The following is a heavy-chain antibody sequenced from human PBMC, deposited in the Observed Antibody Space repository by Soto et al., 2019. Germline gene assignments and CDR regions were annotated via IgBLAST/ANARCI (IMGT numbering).Heavy chain of an antibody. CDR1: GFTFSDYY. Sequence: QVQLVESGGGLVKPGGSLRLSCAASGFTFSDYYMSWIRQAPGKGLELVSSISSSGSTIYYADSVKGRFTISRDNAKNSLDLQMNSLRAEDTAVYYCAREGCSGGSCPRINWFDPWGQGTLVTVSS. CDR3: AREGCSGGSCPRINWFDP. CDR2: ISSSGSTI. J-gene: IGHJ5*02. V-gene: IGHV3-11*01. D-gene: IGHD2-15*01.